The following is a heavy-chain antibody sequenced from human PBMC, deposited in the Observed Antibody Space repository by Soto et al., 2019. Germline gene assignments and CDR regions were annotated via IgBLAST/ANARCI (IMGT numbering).Heavy chain of an antibody. CDR2: IIPIFGTA. Sequence: PVKVACKASGGTFCSYAITWARQAPGQGLEWMGGIIPIFGTANYAQKYQGRVTITADESTSTAYMELSSLRSEDTAVYYCARDGNPANWNSIYYYYGMYGYCQGTTVTVSS. J-gene: IGHJ6*02. CDR1: GGTFCSYA. V-gene: IGHV1-69*13. CDR3: ARDGNPANWNSIYYYYGMYG. D-gene: IGHD1-1*01.